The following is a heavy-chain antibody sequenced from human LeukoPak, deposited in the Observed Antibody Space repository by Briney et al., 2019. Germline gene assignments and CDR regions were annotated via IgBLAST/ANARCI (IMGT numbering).Heavy chain of an antibody. D-gene: IGHD3-9*01. CDR3: ASAYYAILGGHFDY. CDR1: GGSISSSSYY. V-gene: IGHV4-39*07. CDR2: IHYSGST. J-gene: IGHJ4*02. Sequence: SKTLSLTCTVSGGSISSSSYYWGWIRQPPGKGLEWIGSIHYSGSTNYNPSLKSRVTISVDTSKNQFSLKVTSVTAADTAVYYCASAYYAILGGHFDYWGQGTLVTVSS.